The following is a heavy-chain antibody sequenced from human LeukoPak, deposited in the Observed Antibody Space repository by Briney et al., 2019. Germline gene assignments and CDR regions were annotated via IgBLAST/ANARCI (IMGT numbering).Heavy chain of an antibody. CDR2: ISHSGST. CDR3: ARGQWFGELLQ. D-gene: IGHD3-10*01. J-gene: IGHJ4*02. CDR1: GGSFSGYY. V-gene: IGHV4-34*01. Sequence: SETLSLTCAVYGGSFSGYYWSWIRQPPGKGLEWIGEISHSGSTNYNPSLKSRVTISVDTSKNQFSLKLSSVTAADTAVYYCARGQWFGELLQWGQGTLVTVSS.